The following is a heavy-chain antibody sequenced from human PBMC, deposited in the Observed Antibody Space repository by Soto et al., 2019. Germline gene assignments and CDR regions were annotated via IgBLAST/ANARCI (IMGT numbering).Heavy chain of an antibody. D-gene: IGHD3-10*01. CDR2: IRSKAYGGTT. Sequence: GGSLRLSCTASGFTFGDYAMSWFRQAPGKGLEWVGFIRSKAYGGTTEYAASVRGRFTISRDDSKSIAYLQMNSLKTEDTAVYYCTRGSRSTVRGVINDAFDIWGQGTMVTVSS. V-gene: IGHV3-49*03. CDR1: GFTFGDYA. CDR3: TRGSRSTVRGVINDAFDI. J-gene: IGHJ3*02.